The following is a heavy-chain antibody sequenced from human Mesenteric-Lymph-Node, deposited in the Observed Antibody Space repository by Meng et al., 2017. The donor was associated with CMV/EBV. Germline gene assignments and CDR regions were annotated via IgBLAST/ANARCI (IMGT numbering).Heavy chain of an antibody. CDR3: ARGTHLTENSGYSTYYFDY. D-gene: IGHD3-3*01. Sequence: GSLRLSCTVSGGSISSYYWSWIRQPPGKGLEWIGYIYYSGSTNYNPSLKNRVTISVDTSKNQFSLKLSSVTAADTAVYYCARGTHLTENSGYSTYYFDYWGQGTLVTVSS. V-gene: IGHV4-59*01. J-gene: IGHJ4*02. CDR1: GGSISSYY. CDR2: IYYSGST.